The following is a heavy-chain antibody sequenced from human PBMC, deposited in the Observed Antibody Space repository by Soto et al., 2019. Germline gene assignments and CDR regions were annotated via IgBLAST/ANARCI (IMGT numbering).Heavy chain of an antibody. J-gene: IGHJ6*03. CDR2: ISHDGNVN. CDR1: GFTFSSYA. Sequence: QVQLVESGVGVVQPGRSLRLSCEASGFTFSSYAMHWVRQAPGKGLEWVAVISHDGNVNYYSESVKGRFTMSRDNSKDTLYLQMDSLRTEDTAVYFCAKDEYWESHFYYFMDLWGKGTPVTVSS. CDR3: AKDEYWESHFYYFMDL. V-gene: IGHV3-30*18. D-gene: IGHD2-8*02.